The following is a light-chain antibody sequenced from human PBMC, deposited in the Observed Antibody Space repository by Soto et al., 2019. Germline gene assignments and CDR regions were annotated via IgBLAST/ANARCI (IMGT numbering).Light chain of an antibody. Sequence: QSVLTQPASVSGSPGQSTTISCTGTSSDVGSYNYVSWYQQHPGRAPRLMIYEVSNRPSGISNRFSGSKSGNTASLTISGLQAEDEADYYCSSYTASNTYVFGPGTKVTVL. V-gene: IGLV2-14*01. CDR1: SSDVGSYNY. CDR3: SSYTASNTYV. J-gene: IGLJ1*01. CDR2: EVS.